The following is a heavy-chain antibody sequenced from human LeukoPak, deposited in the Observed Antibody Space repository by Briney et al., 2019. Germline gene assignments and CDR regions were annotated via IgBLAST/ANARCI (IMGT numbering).Heavy chain of an antibody. J-gene: IGHJ4*02. D-gene: IGHD2-21*01. CDR1: GYSISSSSYY. CDR2: IYYSGST. Sequence: SETLSLTCTVSGYSISSSSYYWGWVRQPPGKGLEWIGSIYYSGSTYYNPSLKSRVTISVDTSKNQFSLKLSSVTAADTAVYYCARDTILTGGGGEDYWGQGTLVTVSS. V-gene: IGHV4-39*07. CDR3: ARDTILTGGGGEDY.